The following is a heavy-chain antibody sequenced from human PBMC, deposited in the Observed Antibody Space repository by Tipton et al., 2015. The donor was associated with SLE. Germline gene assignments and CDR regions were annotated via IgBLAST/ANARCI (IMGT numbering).Heavy chain of an antibody. CDR1: GFTFDDYA. CDR2: ISWNSGSI. Sequence: SLRLSCAASGFTFDDYAMHWVRQAPGKGLEWVSGISWNSGSIGYADSVKGRFTISRDNAKNTLYLQMNSLRAEDTAVYYCARDGPQLLDYWGQGTLVTVSS. CDR3: ARDGPQLLDY. V-gene: IGHV3-9*01. J-gene: IGHJ4*02. D-gene: IGHD2-2*01.